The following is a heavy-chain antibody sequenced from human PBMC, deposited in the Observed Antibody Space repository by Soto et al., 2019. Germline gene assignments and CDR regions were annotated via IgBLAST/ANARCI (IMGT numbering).Heavy chain of an antibody. CDR3: ARHGSGDYFWFDP. CDR2: ASPDGSTT. D-gene: IGHD4-17*01. CDR1: GFTFSNYA. Sequence: EVQLLESGGGLVQPGGSLRLSCAASGFTFSNYAMSWVRQAPGKGLVWVSRASPDGSTTSYADSVKGRFTISRDNAKNTLSMQMNSLRAEDTAVYYCARHGSGDYFWFDPWGQGTLVTVSS. J-gene: IGHJ5*02. V-gene: IGHV3-74*02.